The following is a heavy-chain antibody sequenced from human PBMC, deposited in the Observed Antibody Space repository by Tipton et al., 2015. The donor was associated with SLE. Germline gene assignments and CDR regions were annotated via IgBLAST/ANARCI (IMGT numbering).Heavy chain of an antibody. CDR1: EFTFSRYA. J-gene: IGHJ4*02. Sequence: SLRLSCAASEFTFSRYAMSWVRQAPGKGLQWVSAISDSGSDTYYADSVKGRFTISRDNSKNTLFLQMNSLRAEDTAVYYCAKDWGRRGGTYLFDYWGQGTLVTVSS. V-gene: IGHV3-23*01. CDR2: ISDSGSDT. D-gene: IGHD1-26*01. CDR3: AKDWGRRGGTYLFDY.